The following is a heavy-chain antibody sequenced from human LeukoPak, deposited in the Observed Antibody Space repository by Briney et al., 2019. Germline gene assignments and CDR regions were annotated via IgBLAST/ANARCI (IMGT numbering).Heavy chain of an antibody. CDR2: IYPGDSDT. V-gene: IGHV5-51*01. CDR3: ARLATAGKVNFYYYYMDV. J-gene: IGHJ6*03. D-gene: IGHD6-13*01. CDR1: GYSFTSYW. Sequence: GESLKISCKGSGYSFTSYWIGWVRQMPGKVLEWMGFIYPGDSDTRYSPSFQGQVTISADKSISTAYLQWSSLKASDTAMYYCARLATAGKVNFYYYYMDVWGKGTTVTVSS.